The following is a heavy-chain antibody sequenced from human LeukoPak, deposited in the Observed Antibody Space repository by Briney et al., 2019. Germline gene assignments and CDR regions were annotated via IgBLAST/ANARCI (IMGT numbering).Heavy chain of an antibody. V-gene: IGHV4-31*03. J-gene: IGHJ4*02. CDR1: GGSISSGGYY. CDR3: ARSDSSGYYPLFDY. CDR2: IYYSGST. Sequence: SETLSLTCTVSGGSISSGGYYWSWIRQHPGKGLEWIGYIYYSGSTYYNPSLKSRVTISVDTSKNQFSLKLSSVTAADTAVYYCARSDSSGYYPLFDYWGRGTLVTVSS. D-gene: IGHD3-22*01.